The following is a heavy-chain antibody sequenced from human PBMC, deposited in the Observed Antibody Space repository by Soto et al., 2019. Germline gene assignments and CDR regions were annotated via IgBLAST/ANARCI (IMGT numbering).Heavy chain of an antibody. CDR1: GGSFSGYY. Sequence: SETLSLTCAVYGGSFSGYYWSWIRQPPGKGLEWIGEINHSGSTNYNPSLKSRVTISVDTSKKQFSLKLSSVTAADRAVYYCARGVVSWSGYLFGGQGPPVTVSS. V-gene: IGHV4-34*01. J-gene: IGHJ4*02. D-gene: IGHD3-3*01. CDR3: ARGVVSWSGYLF. CDR2: INHSGST.